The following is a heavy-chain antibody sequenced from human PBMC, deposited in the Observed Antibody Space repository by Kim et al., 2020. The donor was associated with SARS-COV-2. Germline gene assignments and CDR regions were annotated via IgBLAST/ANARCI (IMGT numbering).Heavy chain of an antibody. V-gene: IGHV3-73*01. D-gene: IGHD6-19*01. Sequence: AYAASVKGRFTISRDDSKNTAYLQMNSLKTEDTAVYYCTRRAVAGTVVDYWGQGTLVTVSS. CDR3: TRRAVAGTVVDY. J-gene: IGHJ4*02.